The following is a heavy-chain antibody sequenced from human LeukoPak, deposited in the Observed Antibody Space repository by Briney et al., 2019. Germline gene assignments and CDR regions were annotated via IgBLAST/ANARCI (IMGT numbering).Heavy chain of an antibody. Sequence: GGSLRLSCTASGFTFGDYAMSWFRQAPGKGLEWVAVISYDGSNKYYADSVKGRFTISRDNSKNTLYLQMNGLRAEDTAVYYCASDNDAFDIWGQGTMVTVSS. V-gene: IGHV3-30-3*01. CDR1: GFTFGDYA. CDR3: ASDNDAFDI. J-gene: IGHJ3*02. CDR2: ISYDGSNK.